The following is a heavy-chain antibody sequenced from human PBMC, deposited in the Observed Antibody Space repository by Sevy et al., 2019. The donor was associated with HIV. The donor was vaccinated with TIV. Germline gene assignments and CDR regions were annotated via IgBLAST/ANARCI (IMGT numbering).Heavy chain of an antibody. Sequence: SETLSLTCAVYGESFSNYYWSWIRLSPGKGLESIGEIDHSGRSDYNPSLKSRVTMSVDTSKNQFSLMLTSVTAAATAVYYCARGPKPLRSDYGDYRGVGYYFDSWGQGTLVTVSS. CDR1: GESFSNYY. J-gene: IGHJ4*02. CDR3: ARGPKPLRSDYGDYRGVGYYFDS. V-gene: IGHV4-34*01. CDR2: IDHSGRS. D-gene: IGHD4-17*01.